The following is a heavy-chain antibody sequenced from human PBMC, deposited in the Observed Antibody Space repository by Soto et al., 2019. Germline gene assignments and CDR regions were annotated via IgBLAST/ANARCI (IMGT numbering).Heavy chain of an antibody. D-gene: IGHD1-26*01. V-gene: IGHV4-39*07. CDR1: GASSSSSSYY. Sequence: SETLSLTCTVSGASSSSSSYYWGWIRQSPGKGLEWIGSIYYSGSTNYNPSLKSRVTISVDTSKNQFSLKLSSVTAADTAVYYCARQSGSYLPYYFDYWGQGTLVTVSS. J-gene: IGHJ4*02. CDR3: ARQSGSYLPYYFDY. CDR2: IYYSGST.